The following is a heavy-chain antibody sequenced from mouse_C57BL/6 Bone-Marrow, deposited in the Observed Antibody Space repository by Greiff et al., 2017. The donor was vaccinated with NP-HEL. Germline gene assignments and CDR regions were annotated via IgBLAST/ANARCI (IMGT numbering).Heavy chain of an antibody. J-gene: IGHJ3*01. CDR3: AREGDTGTPWFAY. Sequence: VQLQQSGPELVKPGASVKISCKASGYTFTDYYINWVKQRPGQGLEWIGWIFPGSGSTYYNEKFKGKATLTVDKSSSTAYMLLSSLTSEDSAVYFCAREGDTGTPWFAYWGQGTLVTVSA. CDR1: GYTFTDYY. D-gene: IGHD4-1*01. CDR2: IFPGSGST. V-gene: IGHV1-75*01.